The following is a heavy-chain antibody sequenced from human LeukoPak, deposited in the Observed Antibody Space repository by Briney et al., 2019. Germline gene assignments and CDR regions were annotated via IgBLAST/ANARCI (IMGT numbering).Heavy chain of an antibody. CDR2: ISSSGGTI. CDR3: ARDSGQQLFDY. D-gene: IGHD4-11*01. V-gene: IGHV3-48*03. CDR1: GFTFSSYE. J-gene: IGHJ4*02. Sequence: GGSLRLSCAASGFTFSSYEMNWVRQTPGKGLEWLSYISSSGGTIYYADSVKGRFTISRDNAKSSLYLQMNGLRAEDTAVYYCARDSGQQLFDYWGQGTLVTVSS.